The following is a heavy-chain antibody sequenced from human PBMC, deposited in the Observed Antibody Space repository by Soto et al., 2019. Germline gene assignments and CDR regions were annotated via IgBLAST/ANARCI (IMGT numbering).Heavy chain of an antibody. CDR1: GFTFSSYG. V-gene: IGHV3-33*01. J-gene: IGHJ6*02. CDR2: IWYDGSNK. CDR3: ARDARYNWNHYYYYYGMDV. Sequence: GGSLRLSCAASGFTFSSYGMHWVRQAPGKGLEWVAVIWYDGSNKYYADSVKGRFTISRDNSKNTLYLQMNSLRAEDTAVYYCARDARYNWNHYYYYYGMDVWGQGTTVTVS. D-gene: IGHD1-20*01.